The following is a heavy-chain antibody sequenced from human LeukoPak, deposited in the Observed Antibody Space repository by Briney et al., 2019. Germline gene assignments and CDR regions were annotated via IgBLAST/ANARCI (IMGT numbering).Heavy chain of an antibody. J-gene: IGHJ6*03. CDR2: IYYSGST. CDR3: ARVEEGYGSGRREDYFYYYMDV. V-gene: IGHV4-59*12. D-gene: IGHD3-10*01. CDR1: GGSISSYY. Sequence: PSETLSLTCTVSGGSISSYYWSWIRQPPGKGLEWIGYIYYSGSTNYNPSLKSRVTISVDTSKNQFSLKLSSVTAADTAVYYCARVEEGYGSGRREDYFYYYMDVWGKGTTVTISS.